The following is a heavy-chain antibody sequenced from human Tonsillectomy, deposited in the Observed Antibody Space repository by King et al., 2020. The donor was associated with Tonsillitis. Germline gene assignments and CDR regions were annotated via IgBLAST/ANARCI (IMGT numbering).Heavy chain of an antibody. J-gene: IGHJ3*01. V-gene: IGHV3-23*04. CDR2: ISGSGGSA. D-gene: IGHD5-12*01. CDR1: GFTFSSYS. CDR3: AKDKVATRPRDVFDS. Sequence: VQLVESGGGLVQPGGSLRLSCAASGFTFSSYSMSWVRQAPGKGLEWVSAISGSGGSAYSADSVKGRFTISRDNSKNTLYLQMNSLRAEDTAVYYCAKDKVATRPRDVFDSWGQGTMVTVSS.